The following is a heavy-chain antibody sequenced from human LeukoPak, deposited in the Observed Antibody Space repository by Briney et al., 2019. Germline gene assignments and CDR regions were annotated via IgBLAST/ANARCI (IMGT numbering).Heavy chain of an antibody. CDR3: ARRGAVADAFDI. CDR1: GFTFSNYW. J-gene: IGHJ3*02. CDR2: IEADGSKK. Sequence: GGSLGLSCAASGFTFSNYWMAWVRQAPGKGLEWVANIEADGSKKNYADSVKGRFTISRDNAKNTLYLQMNSLRAEDTAVYYCARRGAVADAFDIWGQGTMVTVSS. V-gene: IGHV3-7*01. D-gene: IGHD4-23*01.